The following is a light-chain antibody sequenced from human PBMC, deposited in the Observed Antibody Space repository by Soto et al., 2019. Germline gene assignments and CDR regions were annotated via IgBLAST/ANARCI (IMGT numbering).Light chain of an antibody. Sequence: QAVVTQEPSLTVSPGGTVTLTCGSSTGAVTSGHYPYWFRQKPGQAPRTLIYDTSNKHSWTPARFSGSLLGGKAALTLSGAQPEDEAEYYCLLSYSGASYVFGTGTKVTV. CDR3: LLSYSGASYV. CDR1: TGAVTSGHY. J-gene: IGLJ1*01. V-gene: IGLV7-46*01. CDR2: DTS.